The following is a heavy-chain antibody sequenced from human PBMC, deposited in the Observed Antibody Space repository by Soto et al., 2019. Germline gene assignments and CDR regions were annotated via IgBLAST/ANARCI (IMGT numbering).Heavy chain of an antibody. CDR3: AKCRDGYNHYFDY. CDR2: IYHSGST. J-gene: IGHJ4*02. CDR1: CYSISSGYY. D-gene: IGHD5-12*01. Sequence: SETLSLTCAVSCYSISSGYYWGWIRQPPGKGLEWIGSIYHSGSTYYNPSLKSRVTISVDTSKNQFSLKLSSVTAADTAVYYCAKCRDGYNHYFDYWGQGTLVTVSS. V-gene: IGHV4-38-2*01.